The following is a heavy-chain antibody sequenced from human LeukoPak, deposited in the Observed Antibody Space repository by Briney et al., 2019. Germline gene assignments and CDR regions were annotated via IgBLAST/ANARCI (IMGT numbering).Heavy chain of an antibody. CDR1: GGTFSSYA. J-gene: IGHJ6*02. CDR2: IIPIFGIA. D-gene: IGHD4-11*01. CDR3: ARDMSGYYSNYGYGTDV. Sequence: ASVKVSCKASGGTFSSYAISWVRQAPGQGLEWMGRIIPIFGIANYAQKFQGRVTITADKSTSTAYMELSSLRSEDTAVYYCARDMSGYYSNYGYGTDVWGQGTTVTVSS. V-gene: IGHV1-69*04.